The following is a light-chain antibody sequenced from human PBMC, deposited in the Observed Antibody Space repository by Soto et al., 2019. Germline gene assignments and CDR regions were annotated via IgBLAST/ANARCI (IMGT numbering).Light chain of an antibody. CDR3: QQYNNYRT. CDR2: GAS. V-gene: IGKV1-5*01. Sequence: DIQMTQSPSTLSASVGDRVTITCRASQSISTWVAWYQQKPGKAPNLLIYGASTLKSGVPSRFSGSGSGTDFTLTISRLQPEDFATYYCQQYNNYRTFGQGTKVEV. J-gene: IGKJ1*01. CDR1: QSISTW.